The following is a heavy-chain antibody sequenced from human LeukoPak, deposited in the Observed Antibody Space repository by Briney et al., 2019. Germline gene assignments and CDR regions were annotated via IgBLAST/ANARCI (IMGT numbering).Heavy chain of an antibody. Sequence: SETLSLTWTVSGGSISSSSYYWGWIRQPPGKGLEGIGSIYYSGSTYYNPSLKSRVTISGDTSKNQFSLKLSSVTAADTAVYYCARGPLEDYYDSSGYYPGWGQGTLVTVSS. V-gene: IGHV4-39*07. CDR1: GGSISSSSYY. J-gene: IGHJ4*02. CDR3: ARGPLEDYYDSSGYYPG. D-gene: IGHD3-22*01. CDR2: IYYSGST.